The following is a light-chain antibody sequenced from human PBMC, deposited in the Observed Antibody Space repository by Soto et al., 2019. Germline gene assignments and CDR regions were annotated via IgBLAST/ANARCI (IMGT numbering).Light chain of an antibody. CDR3: QQRNSWPPQLT. V-gene: IGKV3-11*01. J-gene: IGKJ4*01. CDR2: DAS. Sequence: EIVLTQSPATLSLSPGERATLSCRASQSVGSYLAWYQQKPGQAPRLLIYDASNRATGIPARFSGIGSGTDFTLTISSLEPEDFAVYYCQQRNSWPPQLTFAGGTKVDI. CDR1: QSVGSY.